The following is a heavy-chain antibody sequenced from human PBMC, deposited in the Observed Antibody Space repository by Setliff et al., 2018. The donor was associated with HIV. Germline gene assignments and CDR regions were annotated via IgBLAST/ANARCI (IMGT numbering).Heavy chain of an antibody. D-gene: IGHD4-17*01. CDR3: ARQPDYGAGDY. J-gene: IGHJ4*02. Sequence: ASVKVSCKASGGTFSSYAISWVRQAPGQGLEWMGGIIPMFGTTNYAQQFQGRVTITTDASTSTAYMELSSLRSDDTAVYYCARQPDYGAGDYWGQGTLVTVSS. CDR1: GGTFSSYA. V-gene: IGHV1-69*05. CDR2: IIPMFGTT.